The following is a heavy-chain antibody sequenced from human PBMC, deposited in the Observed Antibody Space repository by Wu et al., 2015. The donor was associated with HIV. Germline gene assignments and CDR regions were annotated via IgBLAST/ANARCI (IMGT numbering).Heavy chain of an antibody. D-gene: IGHD3-10*02. CDR1: GATFISYT. Sequence: QVQLMQSGAEVKKPGSSVKVSCKASGATFISYTITWVRQAPGQGLEWMGGFIPMFGTANYAQKFQGRLTITTDESTATGYMELSSLRSEDTAVYFCARDLARETMIRDRPRYGLDVWGQGTTVTASS. V-gene: IGHV1-69*05. J-gene: IGHJ6*02. CDR3: ARDLARETMIRDRPRYGLDV. CDR2: FIPMFGTA.